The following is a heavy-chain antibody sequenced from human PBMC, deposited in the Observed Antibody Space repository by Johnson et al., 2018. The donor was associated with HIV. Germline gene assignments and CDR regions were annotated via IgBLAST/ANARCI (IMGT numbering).Heavy chain of an antibody. J-gene: IGHJ3*02. CDR3: ARVGATAAFDI. CDR2: INRDGSEK. V-gene: IGHV3-7*05. D-gene: IGHD1-26*01. Sequence: VQLVESGGGLVQPGGSLRLSCAASGFSFSSYWMSWVRQAPGKGLAWVANINRDGSEKYYVDSVKGRFTISRDNAKNSLYLQMNSLRAEDTAVYYCARVGATAAFDIWGQGTMVTVSS. CDR1: GFSFSSYW.